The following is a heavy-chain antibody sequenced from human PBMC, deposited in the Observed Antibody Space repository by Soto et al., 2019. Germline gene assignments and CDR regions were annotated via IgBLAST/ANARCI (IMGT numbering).Heavy chain of an antibody. CDR2: INAGNGNT. D-gene: IGHD2-21*02. V-gene: IGHV1-3*01. CDR3: ARSIVVVTALDY. Sequence: ASVKGSCKASGYTLTSYAMHWVRQAPGQRLEWMGWINAGNGNTKYSQKFQGRVTITRDTSASTAYMELSSLRSEDTAVYYCARSIVVVTALDYWGQGTLVTVSS. CDR1: GYTLTSYA. J-gene: IGHJ4*02.